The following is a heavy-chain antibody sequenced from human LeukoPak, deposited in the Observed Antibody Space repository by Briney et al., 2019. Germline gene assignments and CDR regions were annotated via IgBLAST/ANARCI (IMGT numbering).Heavy chain of an antibody. D-gene: IGHD3-3*01. Sequence: GSLRLSCAASGFTFSSYAMSWVRQAPGKGLEWIGYIYYSGSTNYNPSLKSRVTISVDTSKNQFSLKLSSVTAADTAVYYCAAMHDFWSGYYDYWGQGTLVTVSS. CDR1: GFTFSSYA. CDR2: IYYSGST. CDR3: AAMHDFWSGYYDY. J-gene: IGHJ4*02. V-gene: IGHV4-59*01.